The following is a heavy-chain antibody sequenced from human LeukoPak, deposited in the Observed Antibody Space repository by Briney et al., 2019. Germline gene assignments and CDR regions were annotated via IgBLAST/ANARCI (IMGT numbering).Heavy chain of an antibody. CDR3: ARLEHQRVNTMDV. V-gene: IGHV4-59*01. Sequence: SETLSLTCTVSGGSISSYYWSWLRQPPGKGLEWIGNIYYSGSTNYNPSLTSRATISVDTSKNQFSLKLTSVTAADTAIYYCARLEHQRVNTMDVWGQGTTVTVSS. CDR1: GGSISSYY. D-gene: IGHD3-10*01. CDR2: IYYSGST. J-gene: IGHJ6*02.